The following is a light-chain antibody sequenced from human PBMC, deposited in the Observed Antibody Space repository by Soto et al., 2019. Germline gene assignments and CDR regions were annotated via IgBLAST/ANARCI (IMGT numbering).Light chain of an antibody. CDR3: SSYSSSSTYVV. J-gene: IGLJ2*01. CDR2: EVS. Sequence: QAASVSGSPGQSITMSCTGTSSDVGGYKYVCWYQQLPGRAPRLMIYEVSNRPSGVSNRFSGSKSGNTASLTISGLQAEDEGDYYCSSYSSSSTYVVFGGGTKLTVL. CDR1: SSDVGGYKY. V-gene: IGLV2-14*01.